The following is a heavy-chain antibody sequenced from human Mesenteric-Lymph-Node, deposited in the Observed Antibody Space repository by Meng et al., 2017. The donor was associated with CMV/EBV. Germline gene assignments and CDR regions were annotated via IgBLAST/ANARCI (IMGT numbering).Heavy chain of an antibody. V-gene: IGHV3-33*01. J-gene: IGHJ6*02. CDR1: GFTFSNYN. CDR2: IWYDGRNK. CDR3: ERDNYGMDV. Sequence: GESLKISCAASGFTFSNYNMHWVRQALGKGLEWVAVIWYDGRNKYYADSVKGRFTISRDNSKNVLYLQMNSLRAEDTAVYYCERDNYGMDVWGQGATVTVSS.